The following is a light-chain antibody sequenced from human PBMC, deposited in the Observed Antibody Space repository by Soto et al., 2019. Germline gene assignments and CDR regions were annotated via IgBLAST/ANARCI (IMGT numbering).Light chain of an antibody. CDR3: QQANNFPIT. V-gene: IGKV1-12*01. CDR2: AAS. J-gene: IGKJ5*01. CDR1: QDINIW. Sequence: DIQMTQSPSSVSASVGDRVTITCRASQDINIWLAWYQQKPGKAPKLLIYAASTLRTGVPSRFSGGGSGTDFTLTIVSLQPEDFATYYCQQANNFPITFGQGTRLEIK.